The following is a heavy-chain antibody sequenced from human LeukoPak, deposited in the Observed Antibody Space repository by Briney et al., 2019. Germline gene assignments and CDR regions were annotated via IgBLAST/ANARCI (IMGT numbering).Heavy chain of an antibody. CDR2: ITSTGATV. Sequence: GGSMRLSCVASGLTFGGYYMNWIRQAPGKGLEWVSYITSTGATVYYADSVKGRFTISRDNAKNSVYLQMNSLRVDDTAMYYCAREVATANDFWGQGILVTVSS. V-gene: IGHV3-11*01. D-gene: IGHD5-12*01. CDR1: GLTFGGYY. CDR3: AREVATANDF. J-gene: IGHJ4*02.